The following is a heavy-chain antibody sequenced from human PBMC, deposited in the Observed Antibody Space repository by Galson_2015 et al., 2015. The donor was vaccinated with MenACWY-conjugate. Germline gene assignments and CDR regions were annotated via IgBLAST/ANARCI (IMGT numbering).Heavy chain of an antibody. CDR2: ISSSSSYI. V-gene: IGHV3-21*01. J-gene: IGHJ4*02. CDR3: ARDCSSTSCYTRTNFDY. CDR1: GFTFSSYS. Sequence: SLRLSCAASGFTFSSYSMNWVRQAPGKGLEWVSSISSSSSYIYYADSVKGRFTISRDNAKNSLYLQMNSLRAEDTAVYYCARDCSSTSCYTRTNFDYWGQGTLVTVSS. D-gene: IGHD2-2*02.